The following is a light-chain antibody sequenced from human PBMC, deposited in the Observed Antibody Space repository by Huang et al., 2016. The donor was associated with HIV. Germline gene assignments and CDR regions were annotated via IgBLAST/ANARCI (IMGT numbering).Light chain of an antibody. J-gene: IGKJ1*01. CDR3: QQYNNWPLP. Sequence: EIEMTQSPATLSVSPGERATLSCRASQSVSSNLAWYQQKPGQAPRLLIYGASTRATGIPARFSGSGSGTEFTLTISSLQSEDFAVYYCQQYNNWPLPFGQGTKVEIK. CDR1: QSVSSN. V-gene: IGKV3-15*01. CDR2: GAS.